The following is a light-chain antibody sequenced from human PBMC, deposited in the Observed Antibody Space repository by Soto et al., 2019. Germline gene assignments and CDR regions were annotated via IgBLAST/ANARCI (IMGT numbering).Light chain of an antibody. CDR3: QQRARWPMP. J-gene: IGKJ5*01. CDR1: QSVSTF. CDR2: DTF. V-gene: IGKV3-11*01. Sequence: EVVLTQSPATLSVSPGERVTLSCWASQSVSTFLAWYQHKPGQAPRPLIYDTFKRATGVPDRFSGGGSGTDFTLTISSLEPEDFAVYYCQQRARWPMPFGQGTRLE.